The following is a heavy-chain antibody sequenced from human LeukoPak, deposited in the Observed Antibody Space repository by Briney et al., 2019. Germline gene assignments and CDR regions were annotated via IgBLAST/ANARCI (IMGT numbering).Heavy chain of an antibody. Sequence: ASVKVSCKASGYTFTGYYMHWVRQAPGQGLEWMGWINPNSGGTNYAQKFQGRVTMARDTSISTAYMELSSLRSDDTAVYYCARGSGRQQLWFDPWGQGTLVTVSS. CDR2: INPNSGGT. D-gene: IGHD6-13*01. V-gene: IGHV1-2*02. CDR1: GYTFTGYY. J-gene: IGHJ5*02. CDR3: ARGSGRQQLWFDP.